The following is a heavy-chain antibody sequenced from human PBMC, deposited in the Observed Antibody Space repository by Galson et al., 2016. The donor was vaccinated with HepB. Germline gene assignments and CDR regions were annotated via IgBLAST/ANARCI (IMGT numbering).Heavy chain of an antibody. Sequence: SLRLSCAASGFTFSSYGMHWVRQAPGKGLEWVAVISYDGTFKYYSDSVEGRFTISRDNSKDTLYLQLNSLRGEDTGVYYCAKDGDPGFAVVVAATYFDDWGQGTLVTVSS. CDR3: AKDGDPGFAVVVAATYFDD. J-gene: IGHJ4*02. CDR2: ISYDGTFK. CDR1: GFTFSSYG. D-gene: IGHD2-15*01. V-gene: IGHV3-30*18.